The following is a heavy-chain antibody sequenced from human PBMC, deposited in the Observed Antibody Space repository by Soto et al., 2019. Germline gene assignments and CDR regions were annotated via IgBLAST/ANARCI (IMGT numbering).Heavy chain of an antibody. Sequence: PGGSLRLSCAASGFTFSDYYMSWIRQAPGKGLEWVSYISSSGSTIYYADSVKGRFTISRDNAKNSLYLQMNSLRAEDTAVYYCARDHCSGGSCRSSGNYYYYMDVWGKGTTVTVSS. V-gene: IGHV3-11*01. CDR1: GFTFSDYY. CDR2: ISSSGSTI. D-gene: IGHD2-15*01. CDR3: ARDHCSGGSCRSSGNYYYYMDV. J-gene: IGHJ6*03.